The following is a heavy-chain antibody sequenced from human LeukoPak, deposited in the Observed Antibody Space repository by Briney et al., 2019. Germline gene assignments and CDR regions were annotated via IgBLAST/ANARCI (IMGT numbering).Heavy chain of an antibody. D-gene: IGHD6-13*01. CDR3: ARALPNSWYFFDY. Sequence: GGSLRLSCAASGFTFSSYWMHWIRQAPGKGLVWVSRIYSDGSSTNYADSVKGRFTISRDNAKNTLYLQMNSLGAEDTAVYYCARALPNSWYFFDYWGQGTLVTVSS. J-gene: IGHJ4*02. CDR1: GFTFSSYW. V-gene: IGHV3-74*01. CDR2: IYSDGSST.